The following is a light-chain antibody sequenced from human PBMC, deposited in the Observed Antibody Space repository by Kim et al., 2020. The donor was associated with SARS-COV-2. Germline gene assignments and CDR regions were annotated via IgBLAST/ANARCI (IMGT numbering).Light chain of an antibody. CDR1: SSDVGGDNY. CDR3: CSYAGSDNWV. J-gene: IGLJ3*02. CDR2: EVT. V-gene: IGLV2-8*01. Sequence: GQSVTITCTGTSSDVGGDNYVSWYQQNPGKAPKLMIYEVTKRPSGVPDRCSGSKSGNTASLTVSGLQAEDEAEYYCCSYAGSDNWVFGGGTKLTVL.